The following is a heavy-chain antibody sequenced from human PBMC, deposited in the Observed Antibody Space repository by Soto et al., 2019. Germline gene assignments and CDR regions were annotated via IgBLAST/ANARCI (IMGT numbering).Heavy chain of an antibody. CDR3: ARYTSNIVVVPAYGMDV. J-gene: IGHJ6*01. Sequence: GASAKVSFKASGYPFTSYGISLVRQAPGQGLEWMGWISAYNGNTNYAQKLQGRVTMTTDTSTSTAYMELRSLRSDDTAVYYCARYTSNIVVVPAYGMDVWGQGTMVTVSS. CDR1: GYPFTSYG. D-gene: IGHD2-2*01. V-gene: IGHV1-18*01. CDR2: ISAYNGNT.